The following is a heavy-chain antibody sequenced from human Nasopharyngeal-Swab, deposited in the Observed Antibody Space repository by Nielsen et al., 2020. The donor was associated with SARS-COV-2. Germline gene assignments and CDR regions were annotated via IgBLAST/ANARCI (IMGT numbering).Heavy chain of an antibody. V-gene: IGHV3-48*03. D-gene: IGHD4-23*01. J-gene: IGHJ4*02. CDR2: ISSSGSTI. CDR3: ARDDYGGVDY. Sequence: WIRQPPGKGLEWVSYISSSGSTIYYADSVKGRFTISRDNAKNSLYLQMNGLRAEDTAVYYCARDDYGGVDYWGQGTLVTVSS.